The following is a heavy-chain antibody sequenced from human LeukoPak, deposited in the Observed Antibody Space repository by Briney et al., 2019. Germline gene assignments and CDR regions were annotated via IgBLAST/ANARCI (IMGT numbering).Heavy chain of an antibody. D-gene: IGHD1-26*01. CDR2: INPNSGDT. J-gene: IGHJ4*02. Sequence: ASVKVSCKASGYTFTGYYMHWVRQAPGQGLEWMGWINPNSGDTNYAQKFQGRVTMTRDTSISTAYMDLNSLRSDDTAVYYCARAGPFYTGNYLGYWGQGTLVTVSS. CDR1: GYTFTGYY. V-gene: IGHV1-2*02. CDR3: ARAGPFYTGNYLGY.